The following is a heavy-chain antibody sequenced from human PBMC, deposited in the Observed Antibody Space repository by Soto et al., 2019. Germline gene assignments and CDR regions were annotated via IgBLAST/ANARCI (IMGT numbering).Heavy chain of an antibody. V-gene: IGHV4-34*01. CDR3: ARDRIATNYYYYGMDV. CDR1: GGSFSGYY. J-gene: IGHJ6*02. D-gene: IGHD6-13*01. Sequence: PSETLSLTCAVYGGSFSGYYWSWIRQPPGKGLEWIGEINHSGSTNYNPSLKSRVTISVDTSRNQFSLKLSSVTAADTAVYYRARDRIATNYYYYGMDVWGQGTTVTVSS. CDR2: INHSGST.